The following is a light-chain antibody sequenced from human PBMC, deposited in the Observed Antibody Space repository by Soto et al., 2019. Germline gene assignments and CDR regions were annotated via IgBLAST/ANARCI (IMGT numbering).Light chain of an antibody. V-gene: IGKV3-20*01. CDR1: QSVSSSY. CDR3: QQYDSSPKT. J-gene: IGKJ1*01. Sequence: EIGLTQSPGTLSLSPGERATLSCRASQSVSSSYLAWYQQKPGQAPRLLIYGASSRATGIPDRFSGSGSGTDVTLTISRLEPEDFAVYYCQQYDSSPKTFGQGTKVEIK. CDR2: GAS.